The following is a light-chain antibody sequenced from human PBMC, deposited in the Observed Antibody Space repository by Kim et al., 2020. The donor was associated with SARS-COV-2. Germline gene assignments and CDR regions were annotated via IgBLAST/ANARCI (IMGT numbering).Light chain of an antibody. V-gene: IGLV3-1*01. CDR2: QDN. CDR3: QTWDSRTASYV. Sequence: PGQTASITCAGDKLGDKFAGWYQQKAGQSPIMVIYQDNKRPSGITERFSGSNSGNTATLTISGTQPMDEADYYCQTWDSRTASYVFGTGTKVTVL. CDR1: KLGDKF. J-gene: IGLJ1*01.